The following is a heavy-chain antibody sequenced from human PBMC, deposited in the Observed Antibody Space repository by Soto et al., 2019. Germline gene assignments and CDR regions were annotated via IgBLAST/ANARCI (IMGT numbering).Heavy chain of an antibody. CDR1: GGTFSSYA. CDR3: ARSPTYCSVGSCYSRRVYYYYYGMDV. J-gene: IGHJ6*02. CDR2: IIPIFGTA. V-gene: IGHV1-69*12. D-gene: IGHD2-15*01. Sequence: QVQLVQSGAEVKKPGSSVKVSCKASGGTFSSYAVRWVRQAPGQGLEWMGGIIPIFGTANYAQKFQGRVTIHADQSTSTAYMELSSLRTEDTAVYYCARSPTYCSVGSCYSRRVYYYYYGMDVWGQGTTVTVSS.